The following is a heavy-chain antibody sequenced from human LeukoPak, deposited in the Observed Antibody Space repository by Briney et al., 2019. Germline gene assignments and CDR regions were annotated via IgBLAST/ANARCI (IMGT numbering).Heavy chain of an antibody. CDR2: IYYSGST. J-gene: IGHJ4*02. D-gene: IGHD6-13*01. Sequence: SETLSLACTVSGGSISSYYWSWIRQPPGKGLEWIGYIYYSGSTNYNPSLKSRVTISVDTSKNQFSLKLSSVTAADTAVYYCARSGVRYSSSWYLVYWGQGTLVTVSS. CDR1: GGSISSYY. V-gene: IGHV4-59*01. CDR3: ARSGVRYSSSWYLVY.